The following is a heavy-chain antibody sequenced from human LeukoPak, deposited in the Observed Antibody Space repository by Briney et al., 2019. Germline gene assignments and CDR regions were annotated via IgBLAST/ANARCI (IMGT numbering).Heavy chain of an antibody. CDR2: IKSKTDGGTT. Sequence: PGGSLRLSCAASGFTFSNAWMSWVRQAPGKGLEWVGRIKSKTDGGTTDYAAPVKGRFTISRDDSKNTLYLQMNSLKTEDTAVYSCTTDFRKRYCSSTSCPPDYWGQGTLVTVSS. J-gene: IGHJ4*02. D-gene: IGHD2-2*01. CDR1: GFTFSNAW. CDR3: TTDFRKRYCSSTSCPPDY. V-gene: IGHV3-15*01.